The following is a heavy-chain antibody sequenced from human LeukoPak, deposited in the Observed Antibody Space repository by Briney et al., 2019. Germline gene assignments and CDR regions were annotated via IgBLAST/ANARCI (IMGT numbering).Heavy chain of an antibody. D-gene: IGHD2-15*01. CDR3: ARGVVVVAAYIHGFDY. Sequence: SETLSLTCTVSGGSVSSGSYYWSWIRQPPGKGLEWIGYIYYSGSTNYNPSLKSRVTISVDTSKNQFSLKLSSVTAADTAVYYCARGVVVVAAYIHGFDYWGQGTLVTVSS. CDR1: GGSVSSGSYY. J-gene: IGHJ4*02. V-gene: IGHV4-61*01. CDR2: IYYSGST.